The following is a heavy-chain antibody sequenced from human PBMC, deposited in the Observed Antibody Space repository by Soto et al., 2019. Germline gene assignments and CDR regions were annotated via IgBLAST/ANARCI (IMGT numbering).Heavy chain of an antibody. Sequence: SETLSLTCTVSGGSISSSSYYWGWIRQPPGKGLEWIGSIYYSGSTYYNPSLKSRVTISVDTSKNQFSLKLSSVTAADTAVYYCARRQGIAVALDYWGQGTLVTVS. CDR2: IYYSGST. J-gene: IGHJ4*02. CDR3: ARRQGIAVALDY. CDR1: GGSISSSSYY. V-gene: IGHV4-39*01. D-gene: IGHD6-19*01.